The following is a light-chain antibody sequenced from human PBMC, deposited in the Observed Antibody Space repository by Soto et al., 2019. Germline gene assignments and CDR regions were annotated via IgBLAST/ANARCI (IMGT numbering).Light chain of an antibody. CDR2: GAS. CDR1: QSISNS. CDR3: QQYNNWPPRT. J-gene: IGKJ2*01. V-gene: IGKV3-15*01. Sequence: ETVMTQSPASLSVSPGKTATLSCRASQSISNSLAWYQQKPGQAPSLLIYGASTRATGIPARFSGSGSGTEFTLTISSLQSEDSALYYCQQYNNWPPRTFGQGTKLEIK.